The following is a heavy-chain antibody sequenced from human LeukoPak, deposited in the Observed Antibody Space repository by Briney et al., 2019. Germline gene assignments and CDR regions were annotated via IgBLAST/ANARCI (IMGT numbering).Heavy chain of an antibody. J-gene: IGHJ4*02. CDR2: INPSGGST. CDR3: ARVFPDYDILTGPIDY. D-gene: IGHD3-9*01. V-gene: IGHV1-46*01. Sequence: ASVKVSCKASGYTFTSYYMHWVRQAPGQGLEWMGIINPSGGSTSYAQEFQGRVTMTRDTSTSTVYMELSSLRSEDTAVHYCARVFPDYDILTGPIDYWGQGTLVTVSS. CDR1: GYTFTSYY.